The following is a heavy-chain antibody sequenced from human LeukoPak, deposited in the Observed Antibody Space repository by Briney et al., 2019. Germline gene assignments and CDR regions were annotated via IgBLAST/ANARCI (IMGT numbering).Heavy chain of an antibody. V-gene: IGHV3-30-3*01. J-gene: IGHJ4*02. CDR3: ARDSDIYSSGWYEDYFDY. D-gene: IGHD6-19*01. CDR2: ISYDGSNK. CDR1: GFTLSSYA. Sequence: GGSLRLSCAASGFTLSSYAMHWVRQAPGKGLEWVAVISYDGSNKYYADSVKGRFTISRDNSKNTLYLQMNSLRAEDTAVYYCARDSDIYSSGWYEDYFDYRGQGTLVTVSS.